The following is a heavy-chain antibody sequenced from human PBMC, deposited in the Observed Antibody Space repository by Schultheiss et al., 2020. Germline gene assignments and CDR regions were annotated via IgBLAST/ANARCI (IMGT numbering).Heavy chain of an antibody. Sequence: RGSLRLPCAASGFTFSNAWMNWVRQAPGKGLEWVANMKRDGSEKYYVDSVKGRFTISRDNSQNTLYLQMNSLRAEDTAVYYCARDHPPHDYDFWSGYSGPFDYWGQGTMVTVSS. V-gene: IGHV3-7*01. J-gene: IGHJ4*02. CDR3: ARDHPPHDYDFWSGYSGPFDY. CDR1: GFTFSNAW. D-gene: IGHD3-3*01. CDR2: MKRDGSEK.